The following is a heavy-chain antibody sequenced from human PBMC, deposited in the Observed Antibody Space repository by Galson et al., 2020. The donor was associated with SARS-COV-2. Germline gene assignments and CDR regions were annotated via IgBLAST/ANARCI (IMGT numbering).Heavy chain of an antibody. V-gene: IGHV5-51*01. D-gene: IGHD1-26*01. J-gene: IGHJ2*01. CDR2: NYPGDSDN. CDR1: GYDFSGQW. Sequence: GESPKISCTGSGYDFSGQWIAWVRRMPGKGPEWMGVNYPGDSDNKYSPSFQGQVTISADKSIRTAYLQWSSLKASDTAIYYCARALLYNGNYYWYFDLWGRGTLVTVSS. CDR3: ARALLYNGNYYWYFDL.